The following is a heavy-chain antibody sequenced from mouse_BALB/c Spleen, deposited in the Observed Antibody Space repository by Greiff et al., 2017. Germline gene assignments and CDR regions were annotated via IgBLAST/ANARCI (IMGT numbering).Heavy chain of an antibody. D-gene: IGHD1-1*01. CDR2: ISSGGSYT. J-gene: IGHJ1*01. CDR1: GFTFSSYA. CDR3: ARRSYGSSYDWYFDV. Sequence: EVQRVESGGGLVKPGGSLKLSCAASGFTFSSYAMSWVRQTPEKRLEWVATISSGGSYTYYPDSVKGRFTISRDNAKNTLYLQMSSLRSEDTAMYYCARRSYGSSYDWYFDVWGAGTTVTVSS. V-gene: IGHV5-9-3*01.